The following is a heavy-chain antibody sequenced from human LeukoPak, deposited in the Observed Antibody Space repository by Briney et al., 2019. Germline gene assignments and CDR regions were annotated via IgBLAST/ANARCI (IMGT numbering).Heavy chain of an antibody. CDR1: GFTFSSYE. D-gene: IGHD5-24*01. CDR3: ARARWYSCDY. V-gene: IGHV3-48*03. CDR2: ISSSGRTT. Sequence: GGSLRLSCAASGFTFSSYEMNWVGQAPGKGLEWVSYISSSGRTTYYADSVKGRFTISRDNAENTLYLQMNSLRAEDTAVYYCARARWYSCDYWGQGTLVTVSS. J-gene: IGHJ4*02.